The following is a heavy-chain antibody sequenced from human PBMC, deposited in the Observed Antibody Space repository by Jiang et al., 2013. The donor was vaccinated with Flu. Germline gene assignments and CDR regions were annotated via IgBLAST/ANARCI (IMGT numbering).Heavy chain of an antibody. D-gene: IGHD1-26*01. CDR2: VYPGDSDT. Sequence: KISCKGSGYSFTSYWIGWVRQMPGKGLEWMGIVYPGDSDTRYSPSFQGQVTISADKSISTAYLQWSSLKASDTAMYYCARRVGATHYYYGMDVWGQGTTVTVSS. CDR3: ARRVGATHYYYGMDV. V-gene: IGHV5-51*01. CDR1: GYSFTSYW. J-gene: IGHJ6*02.